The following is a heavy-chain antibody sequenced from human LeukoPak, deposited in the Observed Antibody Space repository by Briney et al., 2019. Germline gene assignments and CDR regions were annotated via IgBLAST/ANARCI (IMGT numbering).Heavy chain of an antibody. J-gene: IGHJ6*03. CDR2: INPNSGGT. Sequence: ASVKVSCKASGYTFTGYYMYWVRQAPGQGLEWMGWINPNSGGTNYAQKFQGRVTMTRDTSISTAYMELSRLRSDDTTVYYCARDLNHYYDSSGYYSGYYYYMDVWGKGTTVTVSS. V-gene: IGHV1-2*02. CDR3: ARDLNHYYDSSGYYSGYYYYMDV. CDR1: GYTFTGYY. D-gene: IGHD3-22*01.